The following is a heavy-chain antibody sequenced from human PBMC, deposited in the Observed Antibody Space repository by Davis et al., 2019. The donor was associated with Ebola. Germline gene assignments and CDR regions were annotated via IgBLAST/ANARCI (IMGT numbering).Heavy chain of an antibody. J-gene: IGHJ3*02. CDR3: AKDKNYDFWSGYPHDAFDI. CDR1: GFTFSSYA. D-gene: IGHD3-3*01. Sequence: GESLKISCAASGFTFSSYAMSWVPQAPGKGLEWVSAISGSGGSTYYADSVKGRFTISRDNSKNTLYLQMNSLRAEDTAIYYCAKDKNYDFWSGYPHDAFDIWGQGTMVTVSS. V-gene: IGHV3-23*01. CDR2: ISGSGGST.